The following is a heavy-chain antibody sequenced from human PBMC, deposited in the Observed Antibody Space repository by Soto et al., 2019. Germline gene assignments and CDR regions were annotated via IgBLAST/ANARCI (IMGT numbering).Heavy chain of an antibody. Sequence: QVQLVESGGGVVQPGRSLRLSCAASGVTFSSHGMHWARQAPGKGLEWVALISSDGSKEYYADSVKGRFTISRDNSKNTLYLQMNSLRAEDTXMYYCXKDXXXLAYWGQGTLVTVSS. CDR3: XKDXXXLAY. V-gene: IGHV3-30*18. CDR1: GVTFSSHG. D-gene: IGHD3-3*02. J-gene: IGHJ4*02. CDR2: ISSDGSKE.